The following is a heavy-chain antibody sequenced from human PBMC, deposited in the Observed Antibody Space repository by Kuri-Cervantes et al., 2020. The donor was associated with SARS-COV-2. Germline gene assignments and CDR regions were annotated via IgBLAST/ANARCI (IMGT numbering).Heavy chain of an antibody. CDR2: IRYDGSNK. V-gene: IGHV3-30*02. J-gene: IGHJ4*02. CDR1: GFTFSSYG. CDR3: ASHILRGGNPFDY. Sequence: GGSLRLSCAASGFTFSSYGMHWVRQAPGKGLEWVAFIRYDGSNKYYADSVKGRFTISRDNAKNSLYLQMNSLRAEDTAVYYCASHILRGGNPFDYWGQGTLVTVSS. D-gene: IGHD4-23*01.